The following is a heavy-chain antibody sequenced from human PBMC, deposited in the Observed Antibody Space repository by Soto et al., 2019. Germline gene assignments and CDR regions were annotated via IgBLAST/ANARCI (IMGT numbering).Heavy chain of an antibody. J-gene: IGHJ6*02. V-gene: IGHV4-39*01. Sequence: QLQLQESGPGLVKPSETLSLTCTVSGGSISSSSYYWGWIRQPPGKGLEWIGSIYYSGSTYYNPSLKSRVTISVDTSKNQFSLKLSSVTAADTAVYYCASNGGNQNYYYYYGMDVWGQGTTVTVSS. CDR1: GGSISSSSYY. CDR3: ASNGGNQNYYYYYGMDV. CDR2: IYYSGST. D-gene: IGHD2-15*01.